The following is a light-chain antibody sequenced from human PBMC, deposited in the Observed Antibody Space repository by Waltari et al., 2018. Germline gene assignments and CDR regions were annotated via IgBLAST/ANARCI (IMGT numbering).Light chain of an antibody. J-gene: IGKJ4*01. CDR2: DAS. Sequence: DIVLTQSPAALSLSPGDSATLSCRASQSIRDYLAWYQQTPGPPPRLIIYDASNRATGIPPRFSGTGSGTDFTLTITSLEPEDFAVYYCQDRSSWPTFGGGTKVDLK. CDR1: QSIRDY. V-gene: IGKV3-11*01. CDR3: QDRSSWPT.